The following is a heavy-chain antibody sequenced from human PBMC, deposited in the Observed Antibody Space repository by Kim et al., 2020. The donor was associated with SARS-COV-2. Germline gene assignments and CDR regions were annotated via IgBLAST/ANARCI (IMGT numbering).Heavy chain of an antibody. CDR2: IIPIFGTA. D-gene: IGHD3-22*01. V-gene: IGHV1-69*13. Sequence: SVKVSCKASGGTFSSYAISWVRQAPGQGLEWMGGIIPIFGTANYAQKFQGRVTITADESTSTAYMELSSLRSEDTAVYYCASGMEQEHYYDSSGYYYFDYWGQGTLVTVSS. CDR1: GGTFSSYA. CDR3: ASGMEQEHYYDSSGYYYFDY. J-gene: IGHJ4*02.